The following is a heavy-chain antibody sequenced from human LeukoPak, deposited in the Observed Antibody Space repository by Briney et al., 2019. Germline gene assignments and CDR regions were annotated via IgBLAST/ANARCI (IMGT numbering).Heavy chain of an antibody. Sequence: ASVKVSCKASGYTFTTYGISWVRQAPGQGLEWMGWISGYGSTNYAQNLQGRVTMTTDTSTSTAYMELRSLGSDDTAVYYCAGGVYSNDYWGQGTLVTVSS. CDR1: GYTFTTYG. CDR2: ISGYGST. V-gene: IGHV1-18*01. D-gene: IGHD2-21*01. CDR3: AGGVYSNDY. J-gene: IGHJ4*02.